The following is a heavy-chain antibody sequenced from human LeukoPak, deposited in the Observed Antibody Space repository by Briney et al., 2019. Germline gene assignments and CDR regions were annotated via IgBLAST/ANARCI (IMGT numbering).Heavy chain of an antibody. CDR2: ISSSSDYI. CDR1: RFTFSSYS. D-gene: IGHD2/OR15-2a*01. J-gene: IGHJ5*02. CDR3: ARGTEYGWLDP. V-gene: IGHV3-21*01. Sequence: GGSLRLSCAASRFTFSSYSMNWVRQAPGKGLEWVSSISSSSDYIYYADSVKGRFTISRDNARNSLYLQMNSLSVEDTAVYYCARGTEYGWLDPWGQGTLVTVSS.